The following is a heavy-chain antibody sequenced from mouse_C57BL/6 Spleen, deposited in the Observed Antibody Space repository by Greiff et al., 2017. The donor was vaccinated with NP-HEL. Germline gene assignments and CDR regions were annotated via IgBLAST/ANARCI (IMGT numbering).Heavy chain of an antibody. V-gene: IGHV1-50*01. CDR2: IDPSDSYN. CDR3: ASRGTTGAY. Sequence: QVQLQQPGAELVKPGASVKLSCKASGYTFTSYWMQWVKQRPGQGLEWIGEIDPSDSYNNYNQKFKGKARLTVDTSSSTAYMQLSSLTSEDSAVYYCASRGTTGAYWGQGTLVTVSA. CDR1: GYTFTSYW. D-gene: IGHD1-1*01. J-gene: IGHJ3*01.